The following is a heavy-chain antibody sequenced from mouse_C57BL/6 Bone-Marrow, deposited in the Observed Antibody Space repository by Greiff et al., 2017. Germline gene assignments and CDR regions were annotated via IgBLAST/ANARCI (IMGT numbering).Heavy chain of an antibody. J-gene: IGHJ2*01. Sequence: QVQLQQPGAELVKPGASVKMSCKASGYTFTSYWITWVKQRPGQGLEWIGDIYPGSGSTNYNEKFKSKATLTVDKSSSTAYMQLSSLTSEDSAVYYCAALLLRPFDYWGQGTTLTVSS. CDR1: GYTFTSYW. D-gene: IGHD1-2*01. CDR2: IYPGSGST. CDR3: AALLLRPFDY. V-gene: IGHV1-55*01.